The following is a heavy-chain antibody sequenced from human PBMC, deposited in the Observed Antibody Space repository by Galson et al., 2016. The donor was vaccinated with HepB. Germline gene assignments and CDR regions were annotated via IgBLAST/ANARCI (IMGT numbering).Heavy chain of an antibody. CDR3: ARDGGSGWSRLW. Sequence: SVQASCKACGYTFTSYAIHWVRQAPGQRLEWMGWTNNANGNTEYSQSFQGRVTFTRDTSASTAYMELSSLRSEDTAVYYCARDGGSGWSRLWWGQGTLVAVSS. CDR1: GYTFTSYA. J-gene: IGHJ4*02. D-gene: IGHD6-19*01. V-gene: IGHV1-3*04. CDR2: TNNANGNT.